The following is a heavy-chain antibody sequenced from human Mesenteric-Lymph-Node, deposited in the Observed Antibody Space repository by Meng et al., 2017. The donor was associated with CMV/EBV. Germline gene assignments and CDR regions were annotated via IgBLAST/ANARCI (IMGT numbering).Heavy chain of an antibody. CDR3: AGGEPAAMVFWNSDY. J-gene: IGHJ4*02. Sequence: SETLSLTCAVYGGSFSGYYWSWIRQPPGKGLEWIWEINHSGSTNYNPSLKSRVTISVDTSKNQFSLKVSSVTAADTAVYYCAGGEPAAMVFWNSDYWGPGTLVTVSS. D-gene: IGHD2-2*01. CDR2: INHSGST. CDR1: GGSFSGYY. V-gene: IGHV4-34*01.